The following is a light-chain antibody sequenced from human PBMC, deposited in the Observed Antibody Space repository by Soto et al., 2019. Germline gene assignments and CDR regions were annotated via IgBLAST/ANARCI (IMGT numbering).Light chain of an antibody. CDR3: QQRSNRPRFT. V-gene: IGKV3-11*01. CDR2: DAS. Sequence: EIVLTQSPATLSLSPGERATLSCRARQSVSSYLAWYQQKPGQAPRLLIYDASNRATGIPARFSGSGSGTDFTLTISSLEPEDFAVYYCQQRSNRPRFTVGGGTKVEIK. J-gene: IGKJ4*01. CDR1: QSVSSY.